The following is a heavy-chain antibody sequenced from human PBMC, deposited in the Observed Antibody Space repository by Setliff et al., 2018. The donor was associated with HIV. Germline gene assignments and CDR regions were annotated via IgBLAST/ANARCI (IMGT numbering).Heavy chain of an antibody. J-gene: IGHJ4*02. CDR1: GDSIGAYH. CDR2: IHSSGTT. Sequence: PSETLSLTCSVSGDSIGAYHWSWIRQPPGRGLEWIGYIHSSGTTHYNPSLSSRVTISFDASKKYFSLKLTSVTAADTAMYYCATYSAGEGGRGHWGQGTQVTVSS. D-gene: IGHD2-15*01. CDR3: ATYSAGEGGRGH. V-gene: IGHV4-59*01.